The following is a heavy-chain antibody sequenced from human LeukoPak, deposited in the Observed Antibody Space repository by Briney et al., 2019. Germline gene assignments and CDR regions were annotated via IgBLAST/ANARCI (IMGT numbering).Heavy chain of an antibody. CDR3: ARSSTMIRERGRNWLDP. Sequence: GGSLRLSCEAFGFAFSDYTIHWVRQAPGKGLEWLTLISFDGKKSCFAASVKGRCSVSRDNSRNTVFLQMDSLTADDTAVYFCARSSTMIRERGRNWLDPWGQGTLVTVSS. V-gene: IGHV3-30*04. CDR1: GFAFSDYT. J-gene: IGHJ5*02. CDR2: ISFDGKKS. D-gene: IGHD3-10*01.